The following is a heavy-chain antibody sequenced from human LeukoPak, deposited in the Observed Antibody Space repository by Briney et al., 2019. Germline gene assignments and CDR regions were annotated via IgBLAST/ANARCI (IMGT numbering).Heavy chain of an antibody. CDR3: ARGRGSSWYRWLDP. CDR2: MNPNSGNT. CDR1: GYTFTSYA. D-gene: IGHD6-13*01. V-gene: IGHV1-8*03. Sequence: VASVKVSCKASGYTFTSYAIDWVRQATGQGLGWMGWMNPNSGNTGYAQKFKGRVTITRNTSISKAYMELSGLRSGDTAVYYCARGRGSSWYRWLDPWGQGTLVTVSS. J-gene: IGHJ5*02.